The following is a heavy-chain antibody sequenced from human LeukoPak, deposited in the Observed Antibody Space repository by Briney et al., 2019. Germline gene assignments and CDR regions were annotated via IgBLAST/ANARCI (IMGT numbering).Heavy chain of an antibody. J-gene: IGHJ4*02. CDR3: AKDPAAVLDFYYFDY. Sequence: GGSLRLSCAASGFTFSSYAMSWVRQAPGRGLEWVSAISGSGVSTLYADSVKGRFTISGDNSKNTLYLQMNSLRAEDTAVYYCAKDPAAVLDFYYFDYWGQGTLVTVSS. CDR1: GFTFSSYA. V-gene: IGHV3-23*01. D-gene: IGHD3/OR15-3a*01. CDR2: ISGSGVST.